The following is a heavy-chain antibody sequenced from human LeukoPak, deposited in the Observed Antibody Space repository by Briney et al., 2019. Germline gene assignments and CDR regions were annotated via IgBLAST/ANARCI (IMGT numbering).Heavy chain of an antibody. V-gene: IGHV4-34*01. CDR2: INHSGST. J-gene: IGHJ4*02. CDR1: GGSFSGYY. CDR3: ARARDY. Sequence: SETLSLTCAVYGGSFSGYYWSWIRQPPGKGLEWIGEINHSGSTNYNPSLKSRVTISVDTSKNQFSLKLSSVTAADTAVYYCARARDYWGQGTLVTVSS.